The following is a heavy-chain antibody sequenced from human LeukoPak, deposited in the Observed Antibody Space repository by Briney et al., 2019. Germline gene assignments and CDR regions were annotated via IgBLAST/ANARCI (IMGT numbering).Heavy chain of an antibody. CDR1: GGSFSGYY. CDR2: INHSGST. D-gene: IGHD4-17*01. Sequence: SETLSLTCAVYGGSFSGYYWSWIRQPLGKGLEWIGEINHSGSTNYNPSLKSRVTISVDTSKNQFSLKLSSVTAADTAVYYCAREGYGDSGVGENWFDPWGQGTLVTVSS. CDR3: AREGYGDSGVGENWFDP. J-gene: IGHJ5*02. V-gene: IGHV4-34*01.